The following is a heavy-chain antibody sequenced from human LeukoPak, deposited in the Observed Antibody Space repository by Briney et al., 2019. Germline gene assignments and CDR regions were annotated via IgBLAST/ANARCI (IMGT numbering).Heavy chain of an antibody. CDR1: GGSISSSSYY. CDR2: IYNSAST. D-gene: IGHD6-19*01. V-gene: IGHV4-39*01. Sequence: PSETLSLTCTVSGGSISSSSYYGGWIRQPPGKGLEWIGSIYNSASTYYNPSLKSRVTISVDTSKNQFSLKLSSVTAADTAVYYCARAVGAVAGYFDYWGQGTLVTVSS. J-gene: IGHJ4*02. CDR3: ARAVGAVAGYFDY.